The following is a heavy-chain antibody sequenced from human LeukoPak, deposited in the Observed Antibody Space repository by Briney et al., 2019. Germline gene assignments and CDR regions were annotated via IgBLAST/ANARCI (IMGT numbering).Heavy chain of an antibody. J-gene: IGHJ4*02. CDR1: GGTFSSYA. D-gene: IGHD6-19*01. CDR3: ARVQGSSGWYYFDY. CDR2: IIPIFGTA. V-gene: IGHV1-69*13. Sequence: SVKVSCKASGGTFSSYAISWVRQAPGPGLEWMGGIIPIFGTANYGQKFQGRATITADESTSTACMELSSLRSEDTAVYYCARVQGSSGWYYFDYWGQGTLVTVSS.